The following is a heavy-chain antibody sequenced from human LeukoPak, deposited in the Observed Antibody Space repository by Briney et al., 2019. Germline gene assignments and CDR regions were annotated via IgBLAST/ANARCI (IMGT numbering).Heavy chain of an antibody. D-gene: IGHD3-10*01. V-gene: IGHV4-59*01. J-gene: IGHJ4*02. CDR2: IYYSGST. CDR1: GGSISSYY. Sequence: SETLSLTCTVSGGSISSYYWSWIRQPPGKGLEWIGYIYYSGSTNYNPSLESRVTISVDTSKNQFSLKLSSVTAADTAVYYCATSDYGSGSYNYWGQGTLVTVSS. CDR3: ATSDYGSGSYNY.